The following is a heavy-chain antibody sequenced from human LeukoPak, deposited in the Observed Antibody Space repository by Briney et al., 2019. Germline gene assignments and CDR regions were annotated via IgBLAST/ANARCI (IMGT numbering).Heavy chain of an antibody. CDR2: IIPILDIA. CDR3: AREGGTPGTGAPSYFDY. V-gene: IGHV1-69*04. CDR1: GGTFSSYA. J-gene: IGHJ4*02. D-gene: IGHD3-10*01. Sequence: SVRVSCKASGGTFSSYAINWVRQAPGQGLEWMGRIIPILDIADYAQKFQGRVTITADKSTSTAYMELSSLRSEDTAVYYCAREGGTPGTGAPSYFDYWGQGTLVTVSS.